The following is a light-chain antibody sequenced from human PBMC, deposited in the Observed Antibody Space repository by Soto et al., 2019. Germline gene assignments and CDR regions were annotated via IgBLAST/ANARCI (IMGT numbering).Light chain of an antibody. V-gene: IGLV1-40*01. J-gene: IGLJ1*01. CDR1: SSNIGAGYD. CDR3: QSYDSSLSVSHV. Sequence: QSVLTQPPSVSGAPGQRVTISCTGSSSNIGAGYDVHWYQQLPGTAPKLLLYGNSNRPSGVPDRFSGSKSGTSASLAITGLQAEDEADYYCQSYDSSLSVSHVFGTGTKVTVL. CDR2: GNS.